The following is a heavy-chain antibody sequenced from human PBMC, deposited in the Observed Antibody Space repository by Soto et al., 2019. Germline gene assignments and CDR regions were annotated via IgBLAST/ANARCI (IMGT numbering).Heavy chain of an antibody. J-gene: IGHJ4*02. Sequence: SETLSLTFALSGGSISSGGYSWSWIRQPPGKGLEWIGYIYHSGSTYYNPSLKSRVTISVDRSKNQFSLKLSSVTAADTAVYYCARETGTTGFDYWGQGTLVTVSS. CDR1: GGSISSGGYS. CDR2: IYHSGST. D-gene: IGHD1-7*01. CDR3: ARETGTTGFDY. V-gene: IGHV4-30-2*01.